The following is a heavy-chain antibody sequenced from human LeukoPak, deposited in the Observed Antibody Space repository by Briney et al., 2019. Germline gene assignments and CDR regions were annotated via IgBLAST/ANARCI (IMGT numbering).Heavy chain of an antibody. V-gene: IGHV1-18*01. CDR3: ARAGDTALFDY. D-gene: IGHD5-18*01. Sequence: ASVKVSCKTSGYTFANYGISWVRQAPGQGLEWMGWISAYNGNTNYAQKLQGRVTMTTDTSTSTAYMELRSLRSDDTAVYYCARAGDTALFDYWGQGTLVTVSS. CDR2: ISAYNGNT. CDR1: GYTFANYG. J-gene: IGHJ4*02.